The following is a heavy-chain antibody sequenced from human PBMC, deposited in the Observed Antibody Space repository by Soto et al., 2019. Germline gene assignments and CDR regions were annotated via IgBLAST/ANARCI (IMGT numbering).Heavy chain of an antibody. CDR2: INPKFGNT. V-gene: IGHV1-2*02. Sequence: QVRLVQSGAEVQEPGDSVRVSCEASGYTFTAYHIHWVRQAPGQGLEWMGWINPKFGNTGYAQDLQGRVSMTSDMSISTVYMELSRLTSDDTAIYYCARNMDYYYGRGSGNGEGVWGPGTTVTVFS. D-gene: IGHD3-10*02. CDR1: GYTFTAYH. CDR3: ARNMDYYYGRGSGNGEGV. J-gene: IGHJ6*02.